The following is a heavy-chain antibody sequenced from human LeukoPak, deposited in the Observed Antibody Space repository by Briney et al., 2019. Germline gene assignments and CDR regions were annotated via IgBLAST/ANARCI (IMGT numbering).Heavy chain of an antibody. V-gene: IGHV4-39*01. CDR3: ARYVVYGSGKYYFDY. J-gene: IGHJ4*02. D-gene: IGHD3-10*01. Sequence: PSETLSLICTVSGGSISSSNYFWSWIRQPPGQELEWIASINYGGTTYYNPSLKSRVTISVDTSKNRFSLRLSSVTAADTAVYLCARYVVYGSGKYYFDYWGQGALVSVSS. CDR1: GGSISSSNYF. CDR2: INYGGTT.